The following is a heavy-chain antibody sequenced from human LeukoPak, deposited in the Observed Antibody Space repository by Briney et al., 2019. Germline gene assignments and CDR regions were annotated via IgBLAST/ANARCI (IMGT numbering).Heavy chain of an antibody. CDR1: GFTFSGYA. D-gene: IGHD6-19*01. CDR2: IFASGSTT. J-gene: IGHJ4*02. V-gene: IGHV3-48*01. CDR3: ARVGGGWSFDY. Sequence: GGSLRLSCAASGFTFSGYAMNWVRQAPGKGLEWVSLIFASGSTTKYADSVKGRFTISRDNAKNSLYLQMNSLRTEDTAVYFCARVGGGWSFDYWGQGTLVTVSS.